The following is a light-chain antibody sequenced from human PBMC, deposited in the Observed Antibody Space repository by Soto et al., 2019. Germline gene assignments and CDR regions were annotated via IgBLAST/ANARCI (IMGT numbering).Light chain of an antibody. CDR2: EVS. CDR3: SSYAGSNNWV. CDR1: SSDVGTYKY. V-gene: IGLV2-8*01. J-gene: IGLJ2*01. Sequence: QSVLTQPPSASGSPGQSVTISCTGTSSDVGTYKYVSWYQQHLGQAPKFIIYEVSKRPSGVPDRFSGSKSGNTASLTVSGLQAEDEADYYCSSYAGSNNWVFGGGTKLTVL.